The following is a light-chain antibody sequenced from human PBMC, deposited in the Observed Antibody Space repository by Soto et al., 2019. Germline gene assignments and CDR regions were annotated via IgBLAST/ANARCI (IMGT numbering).Light chain of an antibody. V-gene: IGLV1-47*01. CDR2: RNN. J-gene: IGLJ3*02. CDR3: AAWDDSLNGVV. CDR1: TSNIGNNY. Sequence: QSVLTQPPSASGTPGQRVTISCSGSTSNIGNNYVCWFQQLPGTAPKLLIYRNNQRPSGVPDRFSGSKSGTSASLAISGLRSEDEVDYYCAAWDDSLNGVVFGGGTKLTVL.